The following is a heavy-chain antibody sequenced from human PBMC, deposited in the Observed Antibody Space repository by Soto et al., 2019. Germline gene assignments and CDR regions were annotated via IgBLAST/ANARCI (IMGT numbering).Heavy chain of an antibody. CDR1: GFSFSNYA. J-gene: IGHJ4*02. CDR3: AKTHGGWFCDL. V-gene: IGHV3-23*01. CDR2: ISDNDGTT. D-gene: IGHD6-19*01. Sequence: SEGSLRLSCAVSGFSFSNYAMSWVRQAPGEGLEWVSLISDNDGTTYYADSVKGRFTISTDNSKTTLYLQMNSLRAQDTALYYCAKTHGGWFCDLWGQVTVVTAS.